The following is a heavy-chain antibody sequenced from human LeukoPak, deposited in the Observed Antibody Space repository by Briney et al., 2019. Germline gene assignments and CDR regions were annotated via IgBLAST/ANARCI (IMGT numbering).Heavy chain of an antibody. D-gene: IGHD3-3*01. V-gene: IGHV3-15*01. CDR3: TTERAQFTIFGVASRAFDI. CDR1: GFTFSNAW. J-gene: IGHJ3*02. Sequence: GGSLRLSCAASGFTFSNAWMSWVRQAPGKGLEWVGRIKSKTDGGTTDYAAPVKGRFTISRDDSKNTLYLQMNSLKTEDTAVYYCTTERAQFTIFGVASRAFDIWGQGTMVTVSS. CDR2: IKSKTDGGTT.